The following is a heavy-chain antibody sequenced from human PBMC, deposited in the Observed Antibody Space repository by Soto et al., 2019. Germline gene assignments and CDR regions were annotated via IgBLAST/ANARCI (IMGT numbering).Heavy chain of an antibody. J-gene: IGHJ3*02. Sequence: QVQLVESGGGVVQPGRSLRLSCAASGFTFSSYAMHWVRQAPGKGLEWVAVISYDGSNKYYADSVKGRFTISRDNSKNTLYLQMNSLRAEDTAVYYCARSHVSCCGGSCYPYDAFDIWGQGTMVTVSS. CDR3: ARSHVSCCGGSCYPYDAFDI. D-gene: IGHD2-15*01. CDR2: ISYDGSNK. CDR1: GFTFSSYA. V-gene: IGHV3-30-3*01.